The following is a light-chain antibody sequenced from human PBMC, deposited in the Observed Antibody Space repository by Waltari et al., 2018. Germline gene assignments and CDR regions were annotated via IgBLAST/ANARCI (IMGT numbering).Light chain of an antibody. J-gene: IGKJ4*01. V-gene: IGKV1-39*01. CDR1: QSISNY. CDR2: YVS. Sequence: TCLASQSISNYLNWYQQKPGKAPKRLIYYVSILQSGVPSRFSGSGSGTDFTLTITSLQPEDFATYYCQKSYGTPLTFGGGTKVEIK. CDR3: QKSYGTPLT.